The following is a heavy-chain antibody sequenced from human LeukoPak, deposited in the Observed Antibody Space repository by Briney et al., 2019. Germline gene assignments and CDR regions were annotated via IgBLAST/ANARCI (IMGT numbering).Heavy chain of an antibody. V-gene: IGHV3-21*01. CDR3: ARESPQYDYVRGSYRTTTAYYFDY. D-gene: IGHD3-16*02. CDR1: GFTFSSYS. Sequence: PGGSLRLSCAASGFTFSSYSMNWVRQAPGKGLEWVSSISSSSSYIYYADSVKGRFTISRDNAKNSLYLQMNSLRAEDTAVYYCARESPQYDYVRGSYRTTTAYYFDYWGQGTLVTVSS. CDR2: ISSSSSYI. J-gene: IGHJ4*02.